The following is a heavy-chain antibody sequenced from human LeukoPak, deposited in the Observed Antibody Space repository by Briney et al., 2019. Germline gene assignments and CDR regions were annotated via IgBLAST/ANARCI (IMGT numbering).Heavy chain of an antibody. Sequence: PGGSLRLSCAASGFTFSSYAMSWVRQAPGKGLEWVSGISGSGGSTYYADSVKGRFTISRDNSKNTLYLQMNSLRAEDTAVYYCAKGVSYYYDGSGTNYYFDYWGQGTLVTVSS. D-gene: IGHD3-22*01. CDR3: AKGVSYYYDGSGTNYYFDY. J-gene: IGHJ4*02. CDR2: ISGSGGST. CDR1: GFTFSSYA. V-gene: IGHV3-23*01.